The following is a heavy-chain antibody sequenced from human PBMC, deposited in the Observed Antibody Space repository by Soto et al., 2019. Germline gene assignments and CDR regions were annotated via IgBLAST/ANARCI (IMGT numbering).Heavy chain of an antibody. CDR1: GDSIRTFY. J-gene: IGHJ6*02. CDR2: FSLSGDT. CDR3: VTGVKARLGYYLIGLDV. Sequence: PSETLSLTCAVSGDSIRTFYWNWFRQPAGGGLEWIGRFSLSGDTDYNPSLRSRLTMSFDTSKSQFSLSLTSVTAADTAVYYCVTGVKARLGYYLIGLDVLGQGTTVTVSS. V-gene: IGHV4-4*07. D-gene: IGHD3-10*01.